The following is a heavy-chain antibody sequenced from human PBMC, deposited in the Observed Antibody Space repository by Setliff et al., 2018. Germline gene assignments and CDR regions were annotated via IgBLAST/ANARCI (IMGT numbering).Heavy chain of an antibody. V-gene: IGHV7-4-1*02. J-gene: IGHJ6*03. Sequence: ASVKVSCKASGYTFTSYAMNWVRQAPGQGLEWMGWINTNTGNPTYAQGFTGRFVFSLDTSVSTAYLQISSLKAEDTAVYYCARDPKRHDELEWLFSCYYYYMDVWGKGTTVTVSS. D-gene: IGHD3-3*01. CDR3: ARDPKRHDELEWLFSCYYYYMDV. CDR1: GYTFTSYA. CDR2: INTNTGNP.